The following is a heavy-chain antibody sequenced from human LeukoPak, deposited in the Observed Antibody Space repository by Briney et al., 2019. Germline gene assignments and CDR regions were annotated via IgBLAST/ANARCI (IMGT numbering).Heavy chain of an antibody. CDR2: ISKDGSTS. J-gene: IGHJ5*02. CDR1: GFTFSNHW. D-gene: IGHD3-22*01. CDR3: ARDYYMGIVDQ. Sequence: GGSLRLSCEASGFTFSNHWMNWVRQAPGKGLVWVSVISKDGSTSIYADSVRGRLTISRDNAKNTLYLQMNSLRVEDTSVYYCARDYYMGIVDQWGQGTRVTVSS. V-gene: IGHV3-74*01.